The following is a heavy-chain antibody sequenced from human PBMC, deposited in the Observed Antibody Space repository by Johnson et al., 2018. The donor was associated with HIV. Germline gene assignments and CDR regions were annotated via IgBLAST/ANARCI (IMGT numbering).Heavy chain of an antibody. Sequence: VQLVESGGGVVRPGGSLRLSCAASGFTFDDYAMHWVRPAPGKGLEWVSLISWDGGSSHYANSVKGRFTISRDNAKNSLYLHMNSLRAEDTALYYCAREPELELQLSHA. CDR3: AREPELELQLSHA. CDR2: ISWDGGSS. D-gene: IGHD1-7*01. CDR1: GFTFDDYA. V-gene: IGHV3-43D*03. J-gene: IGHJ3*01.